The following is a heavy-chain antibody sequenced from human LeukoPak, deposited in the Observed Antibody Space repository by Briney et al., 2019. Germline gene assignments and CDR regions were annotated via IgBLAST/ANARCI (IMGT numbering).Heavy chain of an antibody. J-gene: IGHJ4*02. CDR2: IKSKTDGGTT. D-gene: IGHD1-26*01. Sequence: GGSLRLSCAASGFTFSNAWMSWVRQAPGKGREWVGRIKSKTDGGTTDYAAPVKGRFTISRDDSKNTLYLQMNSLKTEDTAVYYCTTQAGWELLRGFDYWGQGTLVTVSS. V-gene: IGHV3-15*01. CDR1: GFTFSNAW. CDR3: TTQAGWELLRGFDY.